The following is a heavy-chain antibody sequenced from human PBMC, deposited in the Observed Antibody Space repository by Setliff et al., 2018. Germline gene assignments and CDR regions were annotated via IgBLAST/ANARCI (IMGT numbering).Heavy chain of an antibody. CDR3: GRGFSRIEGWGNWFDP. V-gene: IGHV4-39*07. Sequence: SETLSLTCTVSGGSVSNSGFFWGWLRQPPGKGLEWIGEISPGGSTIYNPSLRSRVTMSVDTAKNRFSLNLTSVTAADTAVYYCGRGFSRIEGWGNWFDPWGQGILVTVSS. D-gene: IGHD2-15*01. CDR1: GGSVSNSGFF. J-gene: IGHJ5*02. CDR2: ISPGGST.